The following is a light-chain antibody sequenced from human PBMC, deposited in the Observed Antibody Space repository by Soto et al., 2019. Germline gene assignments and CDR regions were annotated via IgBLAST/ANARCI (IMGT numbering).Light chain of an antibody. CDR1: QTVSRW. Sequence: DIQMTQSPSTLSASVGDRVTITCRASQTVSRWLAWYQQKPGKAPKLLIYKASTLESGVPSRFSGSGSGTEFTLAISSLQPDDSATYYCQQYNDNWTFGQRTKVDIK. CDR3: QQYNDNWT. CDR2: KAS. J-gene: IGKJ1*01. V-gene: IGKV1-5*03.